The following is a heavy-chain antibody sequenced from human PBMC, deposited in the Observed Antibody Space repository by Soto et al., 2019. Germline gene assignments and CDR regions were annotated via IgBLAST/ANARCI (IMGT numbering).Heavy chain of an antibody. Sequence: SETLSLTCTVSGGSISSSSYYWGWIRQPPGKGLEWIGSIYYSGSTYYNPSLKSRVTISVDTSKNQFSLKLSSVTAADTAVYYCARQQQLIPQSWFDPWGQGTLVTVSS. D-gene: IGHD6-13*01. J-gene: IGHJ5*02. CDR3: ARQQQLIPQSWFDP. CDR2: IYYSGST. V-gene: IGHV4-39*01. CDR1: GGSISSSSYY.